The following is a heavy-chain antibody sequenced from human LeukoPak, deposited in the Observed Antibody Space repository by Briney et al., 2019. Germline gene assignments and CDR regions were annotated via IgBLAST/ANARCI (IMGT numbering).Heavy chain of an antibody. CDR2: IKNDGSEE. CDR1: GFTFSRYW. V-gene: IGHV3-7*01. CDR3: ARAIRGSAVDTGDR. Sequence: GGSLRLSCAASGFTFSRYWMRWVRQAPGKGLEGVANIKNDGSEEYYVDSVKGRFTIPRDNARNSLFLQMNSLTVEDTAVYYCARAIRGSAVDTGDRWGQGTLVTVSS. J-gene: IGHJ4*02. D-gene: IGHD3-10*01.